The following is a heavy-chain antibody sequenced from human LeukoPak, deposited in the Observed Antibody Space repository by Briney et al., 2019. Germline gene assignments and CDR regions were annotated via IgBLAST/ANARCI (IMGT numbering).Heavy chain of an antibody. CDR3: ARNNGMDV. V-gene: IGHV3-7*03. J-gene: IGHJ6*02. Sequence: EGSLRLSCAASGFALSSHWMTWVRQVPGRGPEWVANVNRDGSETYYLDSVKGRFTISKDNAKNSLYLQMNSLRAEDTALYHCARNNGMDVWGQRTTVIVSS. CDR2: VNRDGSET. CDR1: GFALSSHW.